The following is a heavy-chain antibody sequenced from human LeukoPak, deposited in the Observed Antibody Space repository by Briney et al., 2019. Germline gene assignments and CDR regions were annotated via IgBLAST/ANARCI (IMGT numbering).Heavy chain of an antibody. CDR3: ARARVGAALFDY. J-gene: IGHJ4*02. V-gene: IGHV4-38-2*01. CDR2: IYHSGST. D-gene: IGHD1-26*01. Sequence: PSETLSLTCVVSGYSISSGNYWGWIRQSPGKGLDWIESIYHSGSTYYNPSLKSRVTISVDTSKNQFSLKLNSVTAADTAVYYCARARVGAALFDYWGQGTLVTVSS. CDR1: GYSISSGNY.